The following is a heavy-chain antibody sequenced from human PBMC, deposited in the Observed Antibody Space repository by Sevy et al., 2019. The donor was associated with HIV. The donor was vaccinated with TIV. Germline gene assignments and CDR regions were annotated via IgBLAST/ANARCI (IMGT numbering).Heavy chain of an antibody. CDR2: IHHSGST. CDR1: GASISSTIYY. J-gene: IGHJ3*02. V-gene: IGHV4-39*01. Sequence: SETLSLTCSVSGASISSTIYYWAWIRQSTGKGLEWFGSIHHSGSTYYNLSLKSRVTISVDTYKNQFSLKMNSVTAADTAVYYCAKHCSHYFDNSGYGEAFDIWGQGTKVTVSS. D-gene: IGHD3-22*01. CDR3: AKHCSHYFDNSGYGEAFDI.